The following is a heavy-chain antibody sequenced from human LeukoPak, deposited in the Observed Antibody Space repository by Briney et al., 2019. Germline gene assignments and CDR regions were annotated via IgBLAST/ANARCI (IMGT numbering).Heavy chain of an antibody. CDR3: VRRDTGWNYFDY. V-gene: IGHV4-59*08. Sequence: SESLSLTCAVSGGSINSHYWGWIRQPPGKGLEWIGDIYYTGRNNYNPSLKSRVTISVDTSKNLLSLTLTSVLAADTAIYYCVRRDTGWNYFDYWGQGVLLTVSS. D-gene: IGHD6-19*01. J-gene: IGHJ4*02. CDR1: GGSINSHY. CDR2: IYYTGRN.